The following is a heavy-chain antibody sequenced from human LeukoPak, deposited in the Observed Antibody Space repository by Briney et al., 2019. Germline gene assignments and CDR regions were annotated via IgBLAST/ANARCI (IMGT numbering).Heavy chain of an antibody. CDR1: GGSISSYY. CDR3: AKDRQYRSNWFDAFDI. Sequence: SETLSLTCTVSGGSISSYYWSWIRQPPGKGLEWIGYIYYSGSTNYNPSLKSRVTISVDTSKNQFSLKLSSVTAADTAVYYCAKDRQYRSNWFDAFDIWGQGTMVTVSS. D-gene: IGHD6-13*01. CDR2: IYYSGST. J-gene: IGHJ3*02. V-gene: IGHV4-59*01.